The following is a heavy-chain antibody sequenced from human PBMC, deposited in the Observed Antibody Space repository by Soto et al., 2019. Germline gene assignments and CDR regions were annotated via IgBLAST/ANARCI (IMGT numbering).Heavy chain of an antibody. V-gene: IGHV1-18*01. CDR3: ARDYGSSWGYYYYYYGMDV. CDR2: ISAYNGNT. J-gene: IGHJ6*02. Sequence: ASVKVSCKASGYTFTSYGISWVRQAPGQGLEWMGWISAYNGNTNYAQKLQGRVTVTTDTSTSTAYMELRSLRSDDTAVYYCARDYGSSWGYYYYYYGMDVWGQGTTVTVSS. CDR1: GYTFTSYG. D-gene: IGHD6-13*01.